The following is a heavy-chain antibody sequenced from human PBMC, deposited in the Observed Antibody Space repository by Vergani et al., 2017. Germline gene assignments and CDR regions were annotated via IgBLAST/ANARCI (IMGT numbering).Heavy chain of an antibody. J-gene: IGHJ5*01. CDR3: VRARCSGPCFMSNWFDS. Sequence: DVDLVESGGGFVQPGGSRRLSCAASGFSFRTFSMFWVRQPPGKGLVWVSRIKSDGSITNYADSVKGRFTISRDNAKNTLYLEMNSLRGDDTVIYYCVRARCSGPCFMSNWFDSWGQGTLVTVSS. D-gene: IGHD5-12*01. CDR2: IKSDGSIT. CDR1: GFSFRTFS. V-gene: IGHV3-74*01.